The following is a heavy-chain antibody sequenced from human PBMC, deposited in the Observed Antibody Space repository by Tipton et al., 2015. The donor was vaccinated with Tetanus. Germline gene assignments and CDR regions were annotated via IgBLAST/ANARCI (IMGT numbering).Heavy chain of an antibody. CDR2: VSYSGRT. D-gene: IGHD1-26*01. CDR1: GGSVRGGDYS. CDR3: ARGLPREPFYFDS. Sequence: TLSLTCTVSGGSVRGGDYSWNWIRQPPGKGLEWLAYVSYSGRTNSNYSLKSRITVSLDAFKNQFSLRLTSVTAADTAVYYCARGLPREPFYFDSWGQGTLVTVSS. J-gene: IGHJ4*02. V-gene: IGHV4-61*08.